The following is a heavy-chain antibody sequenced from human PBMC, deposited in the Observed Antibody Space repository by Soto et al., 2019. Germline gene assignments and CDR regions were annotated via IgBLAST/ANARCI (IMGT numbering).Heavy chain of an antibody. D-gene: IGHD5-18*01. CDR1: GYTFTSYD. J-gene: IGHJ4*02. V-gene: IGHV1-8*01. CDR2: MNPNSGNT. CDR3: AKERGYSYGYDY. Sequence: ASVKVSCKASGYTFTSYDINWVRQATGQGLEWMGWMNPNSGNTGYAQKFQGRVTMTRDTSTSTVYMELSSLRSEDTAVYYCAKERGYSYGYDYWGQGTLVTVSS.